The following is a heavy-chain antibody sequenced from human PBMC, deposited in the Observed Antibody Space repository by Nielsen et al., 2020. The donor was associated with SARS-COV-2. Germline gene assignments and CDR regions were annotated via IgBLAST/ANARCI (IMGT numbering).Heavy chain of an antibody. V-gene: IGHV3-23*03. J-gene: IGHJ4*02. CDR2: IYSGGSST. Sequence: GGSLRLSCAASGFTFSSYAMSWVRQAPGKGLEWVSVIYSGGSSTYYADSVKGRFTISRDNSKNTLYLQMNSLRAEDTAVYYCAREGYRYSYDYWGQGTLVTVSS. CDR1: GFTFSSYA. D-gene: IGHD5-18*01. CDR3: AREGYRYSYDY.